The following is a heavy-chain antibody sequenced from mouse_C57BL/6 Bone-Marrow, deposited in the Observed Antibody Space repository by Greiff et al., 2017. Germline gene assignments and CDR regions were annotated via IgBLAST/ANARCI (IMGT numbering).Heavy chain of an antibody. CDR3: ARRRRGYSYYFDY. Sequence: EVQLQQSGPELVKPGASVKISCKASGYTFTDYYMNWVKQSHGKSLEWIGDINPNNGGTSYNQKFKGKATLTVDKSSSTAYMELRSLTSEDSAVYYCARRRRGYSYYFDYWGQGTTLTVSS. J-gene: IGHJ2*01. CDR1: GYTFTDYY. CDR2: INPNNGGT. V-gene: IGHV1-26*01. D-gene: IGHD2-3*01.